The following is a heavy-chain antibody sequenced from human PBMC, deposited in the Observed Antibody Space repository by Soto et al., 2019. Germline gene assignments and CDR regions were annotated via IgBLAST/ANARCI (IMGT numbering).Heavy chain of an antibody. J-gene: IGHJ6*01. CDR3: AADSYSSGRIYYYYCGRDV. Sequence: GASVKASCKAPGFTFTSSAVQWVRQARGQRLEWIGWIVVGSGNTNYAQKFQERVTITRDMSTSTAYMELSSLRSEDTALYYWAADSYSSGRIYYYYCGRDVW. CDR2: IVVGSGNT. CDR1: GFTFTSSA. D-gene: IGHD6-19*01. V-gene: IGHV1-58*01.